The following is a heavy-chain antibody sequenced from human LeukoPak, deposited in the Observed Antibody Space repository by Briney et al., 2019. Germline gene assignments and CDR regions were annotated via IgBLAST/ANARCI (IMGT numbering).Heavy chain of an antibody. V-gene: IGHV4-59*08. CDR3: ARRGPNSGSARGWNFDL. CDR1: GVSISGHY. CDR2: VHYNGGN. D-gene: IGHD6-19*01. J-gene: IGHJ2*01. Sequence: SETLSLTCSVSGVSISGHYWSWIRQPPGQRLEWIGYVHYNGGNINNPSLKTRVSMSLDTSKNQFSLKLHSVSASDTAMYYCARRGPNSGSARGWNFDLWGRGTLLTVSS.